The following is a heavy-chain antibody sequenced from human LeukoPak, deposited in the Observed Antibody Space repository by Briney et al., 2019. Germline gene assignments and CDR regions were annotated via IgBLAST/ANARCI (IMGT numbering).Heavy chain of an antibody. CDR2: MNHSGNT. CDR3: ARANYYDSSGHYTSTDPFDY. D-gene: IGHD3-22*01. Sequence: SETLSLTCAVYGGSFSGYYWSWIRQSPGEGLEWIGEMNHSGNTNYNPSLKSRVTISVDTSKSQFSLQLNSVTAADTAVYYCARANYYDSSGHYTSTDPFDYWGQGTLVSVSS. CDR1: GGSFSGYY. J-gene: IGHJ4*02. V-gene: IGHV4-34*01.